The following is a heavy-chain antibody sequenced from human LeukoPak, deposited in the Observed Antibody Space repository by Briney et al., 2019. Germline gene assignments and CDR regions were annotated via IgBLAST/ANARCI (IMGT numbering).Heavy chain of an antibody. Sequence: GGSLRLSSAASGFTFSSYWMSWVRQAPGKGLEWVSYISSSNSTIYYADSVKGRFTISRDNAKTLLYLQMNSLRAEDTALYYCAKATMAGRGAFDIWGQGTMVTVSS. CDR3: AKATMAGRGAFDI. D-gene: IGHD6-19*01. V-gene: IGHV3-48*04. J-gene: IGHJ3*02. CDR2: ISSSNSTI. CDR1: GFTFSSYW.